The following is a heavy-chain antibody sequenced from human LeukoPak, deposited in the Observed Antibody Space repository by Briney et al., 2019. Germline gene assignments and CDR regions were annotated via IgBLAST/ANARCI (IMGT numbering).Heavy chain of an antibody. V-gene: IGHV3-23*01. J-gene: IGHJ4*02. CDR2: ISGSGGST. Sequence: GGSLRLSCAASGFTFSSYAMSWVRQAPGKGLEWVSAISGSGGSTYYADSVKGRFTISRDNAKNSLYLQMNSLRDEDTAVYYCARDYDILTGYYLGDYWGQGTLVTVSS. CDR3: ARDYDILTGYYLGDY. CDR1: GFTFSSYA. D-gene: IGHD3-9*01.